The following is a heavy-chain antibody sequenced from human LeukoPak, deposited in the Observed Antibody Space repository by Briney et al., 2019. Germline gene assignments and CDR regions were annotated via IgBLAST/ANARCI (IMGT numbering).Heavy chain of an antibody. Sequence: PGGSLRLSCAASGFTFSSYWMHWVREAPRKGLVWVSRINTDGSSTSYADSVKGRFTISRDNAKNTLYLQMNSLRAEDTAVYYCARVGTVTTLGYFDLWGRGTLVTVSS. D-gene: IGHD4-11*01. V-gene: IGHV3-74*01. CDR1: GFTFSSYW. CDR2: INTDGSST. CDR3: ARVGTVTTLGYFDL. J-gene: IGHJ2*01.